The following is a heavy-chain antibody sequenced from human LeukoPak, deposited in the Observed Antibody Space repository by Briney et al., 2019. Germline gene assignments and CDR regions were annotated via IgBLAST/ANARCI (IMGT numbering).Heavy chain of an antibody. V-gene: IGHV3-7*01. CDR3: ARDRQYYYDSRNIWFDP. J-gene: IGHJ5*02. CDR1: GFTFSSYW. CDR2: IKQDGSEK. Sequence: GGSLRLSCAASGFTFSSYWMSWVRQAPGKGLEWVANIKQDGSEKYYVDSVKGRFTISRDNAKNSLYLQMNSLRAEDTAVYYCARDRQYYYDSRNIWFDPWGQGTLVTVSS. D-gene: IGHD3-22*01.